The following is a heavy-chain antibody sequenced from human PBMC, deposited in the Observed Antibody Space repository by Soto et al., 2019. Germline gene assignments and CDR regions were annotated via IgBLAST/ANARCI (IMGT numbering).Heavy chain of an antibody. V-gene: IGHV1-18*01. CDR3: AGGYRQSIGVVVVHHDAFDI. CDR2: ISAYNGNT. D-gene: IGHD2-15*01. J-gene: IGHJ3*02. Sequence: QVQLVQSGAEVKKPGASVKVSCKASGYTFTSYGISWVRQAPGQGLEWMGWISAYNGNTNYAQQLQGRVTMTTDTSTSTDYMELRSLRSDDTAVYYCAGGYRQSIGVVVVHHDAFDIWGQGTMVTVAS. CDR1: GYTFTSYG.